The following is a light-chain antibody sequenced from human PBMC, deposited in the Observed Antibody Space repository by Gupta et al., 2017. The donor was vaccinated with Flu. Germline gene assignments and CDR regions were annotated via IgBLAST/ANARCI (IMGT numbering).Light chain of an antibody. J-gene: IGLJ1*01. CDR1: NIGSNY. V-gene: IGLV1-51*02. CDR2: ENN. Sequence: QSVLTQPPSVSAAPGQKVTISCSNIGSNYISWYQQLPGTAPKLLIYENNKRPSGIPDRFSGSKSGTSATLGITGLQTGDEAIYYCGTWENRLNHARLFGTGTEVTVL. CDR3: GTWENRLNHARL.